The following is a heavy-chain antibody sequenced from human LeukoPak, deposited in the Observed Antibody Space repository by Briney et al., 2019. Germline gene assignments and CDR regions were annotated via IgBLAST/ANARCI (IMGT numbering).Heavy chain of an antibody. J-gene: IGHJ6*03. CDR1: GFTFSDFS. CDR3: AKRRGLELLYYYYMDV. Sequence: GGSLRLSCSASGFTFSDFSMNWVRQAPGKGLEWISYISDTSTTIYYADSLKGRFTISRDNAKNSLYLQLSSLTVDDTAVYYCAKRRGLELLYYYYMDVWGKGTTVTVSS. V-gene: IGHV3-48*01. CDR2: ISDTSTTI. D-gene: IGHD1-7*01.